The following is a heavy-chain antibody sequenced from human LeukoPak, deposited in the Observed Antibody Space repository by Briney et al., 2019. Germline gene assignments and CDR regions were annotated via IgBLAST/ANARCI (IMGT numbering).Heavy chain of an antibody. Sequence: SVKVSCKASGGTFSSYAISWVRQAPGQGLEWMGGIIPIFGTANYAQKFQGRVTMTRDTSISTAYMELSRLRSDDTAVYYCAEDIVVKGLGWGQGTLVTVSS. D-gene: IGHD2-15*01. J-gene: IGHJ4*02. CDR3: AEDIVVKGLG. V-gene: IGHV1-69*05. CDR2: IIPIFGTA. CDR1: GGTFSSYA.